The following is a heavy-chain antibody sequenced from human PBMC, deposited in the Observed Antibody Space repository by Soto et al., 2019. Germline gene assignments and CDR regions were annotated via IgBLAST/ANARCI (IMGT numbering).Heavy chain of an antibody. Sequence: KQSQTLSLTCAISGDSVSSNSAAWNWIRQSPSRGLEWLGRTYYRSKWYNDYAVSVKSRITINPDTSKNQFSLQLNSVTPEDTAVYYCARGVKAVFPGPDYYYYMDVWGKGTTVTVSS. J-gene: IGHJ6*03. V-gene: IGHV6-1*01. CDR2: TYYRSKWYN. CDR3: ARGVKAVFPGPDYYYYMDV. CDR1: GDSVSSNSAA. D-gene: IGHD6-19*01.